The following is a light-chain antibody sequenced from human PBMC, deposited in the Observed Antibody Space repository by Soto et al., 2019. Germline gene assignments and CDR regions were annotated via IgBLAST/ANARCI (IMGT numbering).Light chain of an antibody. CDR1: HTISSSY. Sequence: EIVLTQSPGTLSLSPGERATLSCRASHTISSSYLAWYQQKPGQAPRLLMYAASTRATGIPDRFSGSGSGTDFTLTISRLEPEDFAVYFCQQYGSSPITFGQGTRLEIK. J-gene: IGKJ5*01. CDR3: QQYGSSPIT. V-gene: IGKV3-20*01. CDR2: AAS.